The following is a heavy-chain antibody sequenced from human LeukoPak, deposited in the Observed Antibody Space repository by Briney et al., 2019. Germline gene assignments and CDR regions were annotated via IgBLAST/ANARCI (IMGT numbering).Heavy chain of an antibody. Sequence: PGGSLRLSCAASGFTFSSYGMHWVRQAPGKGLEWVAFIRYDGSNKYYADSVKGRFTISRDNSKNTLYLQMNSLRAEDTAVYYCAKIHYGDYVAYDYWGQGTLVTVSS. CDR3: AKIHYGDYVAYDY. CDR1: GFTFSSYG. V-gene: IGHV3-30*02. D-gene: IGHD4-17*01. CDR2: IRYDGSNK. J-gene: IGHJ4*02.